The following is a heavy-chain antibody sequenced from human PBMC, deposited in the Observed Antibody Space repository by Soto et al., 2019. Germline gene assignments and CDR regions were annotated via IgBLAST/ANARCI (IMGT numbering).Heavy chain of an antibody. CDR3: ARRGEGGLDV. V-gene: IGHV5-51*01. CDR2: VYPGDSDT. Sequence: LGESLKISCKGFGYILTNYWIGWVRQMPGKGLEWMGTVYPGDSDTRYSPSFQGQVTISADKSISTAYLQWSSLKASDTGIYYCARRGEGGLDVWGQGTTVTVSS. J-gene: IGHJ6*02. CDR1: GYILTNYW. D-gene: IGHD2-21*01.